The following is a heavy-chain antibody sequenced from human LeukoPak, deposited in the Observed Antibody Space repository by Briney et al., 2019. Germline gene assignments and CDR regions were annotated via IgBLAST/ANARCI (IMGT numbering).Heavy chain of an antibody. CDR1: GFTFSIYA. CDR2: ISGSGGST. Sequence: GGSLRLSCAASGFTFSIYAISWVRQAPGKGLESVSAISGSGGSTYYADSVKGRFTISRDNSKNTLYLQMNSLRAEDTAVYYCAKDYDLVEPYYFDYWGQGTLVTVSS. V-gene: IGHV3-23*01. CDR3: AKDYDLVEPYYFDY. J-gene: IGHJ4*02. D-gene: IGHD1-26*01.